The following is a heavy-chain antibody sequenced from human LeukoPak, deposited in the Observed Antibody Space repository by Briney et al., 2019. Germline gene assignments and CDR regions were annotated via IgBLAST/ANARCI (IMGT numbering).Heavy chain of an antibody. Sequence: GGSLRLSCAASGFTFSDYYMSWIRQAPGKGLEWVSYISSSSSYTDYADSVKGRFTISRDNAKNSLYLQMNSLRAEDTAVYYCARCSGSSPPDYWGQGTLVTVSS. CDR2: ISSSSSYT. D-gene: IGHD1-26*01. CDR3: ARCSGSSPPDY. J-gene: IGHJ4*02. CDR1: GFTFSDYY. V-gene: IGHV3-11*03.